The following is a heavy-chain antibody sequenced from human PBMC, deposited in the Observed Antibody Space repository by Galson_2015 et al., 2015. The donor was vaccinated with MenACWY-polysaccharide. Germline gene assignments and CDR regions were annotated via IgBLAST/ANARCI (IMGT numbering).Heavy chain of an antibody. D-gene: IGHD1-1*01. CDR2: IWYDGSNK. V-gene: IGHV3-33*01. Sequence: SLRLSCAASGFTFSSYGMHWVRQAPGKGLEWVAVIWYDGSNKYYADSVKGRFTISRDNSKNTLYLQMNSLRAEDTAVYYCAREEYNWNDGYYYYGMDVWAQGTTVTVSS. CDR1: GFTFSSYG. CDR3: AREEYNWNDGYYYYGMDV. J-gene: IGHJ6*02.